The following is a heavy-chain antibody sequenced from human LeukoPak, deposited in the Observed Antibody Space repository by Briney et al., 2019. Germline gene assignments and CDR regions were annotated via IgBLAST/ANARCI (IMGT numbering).Heavy chain of an antibody. Sequence: ASVKVSCKASGYTFTGYYMHWVRQAPGQGLKWMGWINPNSGGTNYAQKFQGRVTMTRDTSISTAYMELSRLRSDDTAVYYCARVDYYDSSGYSTPWEYFQHWGQGTLVTVSS. V-gene: IGHV1-2*02. CDR2: INPNSGGT. D-gene: IGHD3-22*01. CDR3: ARVDYYDSSGYSTPWEYFQH. J-gene: IGHJ1*01. CDR1: GYTFTGYY.